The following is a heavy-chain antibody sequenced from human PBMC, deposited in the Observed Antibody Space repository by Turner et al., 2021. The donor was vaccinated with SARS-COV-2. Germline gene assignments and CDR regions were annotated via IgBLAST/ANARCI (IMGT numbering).Heavy chain of an antibody. CDR1: VFTFNTYA. V-gene: IGHV3-23*01. CDR2: VSGIGDTR. Sequence: VQVLESGGGLAQPGGSLSLSCAASVFTFNTYAMSRVRQVPGKGVVWVSVVSGIGDTRFYAGSGRGRFTISSDNTKNRVYLQMNSLRPDDTALYYCVRDRPRPGDRDALDIWGQGTMVTVSS. CDR3: VRDRPRPGDRDALDI. D-gene: IGHD7-27*01. J-gene: IGHJ3*02.